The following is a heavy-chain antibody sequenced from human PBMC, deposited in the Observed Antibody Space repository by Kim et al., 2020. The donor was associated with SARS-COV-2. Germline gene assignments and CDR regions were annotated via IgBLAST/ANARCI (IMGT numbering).Heavy chain of an antibody. V-gene: IGHV4-34*01. J-gene: IGHJ6*02. CDR2: INHSGST. CDR1: GGSFNDYY. Sequence: SETLSLICAVYGGSFNDYYWSWIRQPQGKGLEWIGEINHSGSTNYNPSLRSRVIISVDTSKNQFSLKLSSVTAADTAVYYCAGGQDVDSGRYGGMDVWG. D-gene: IGHD3-10*01. CDR3: AGGQDVDSGRYGGMDV.